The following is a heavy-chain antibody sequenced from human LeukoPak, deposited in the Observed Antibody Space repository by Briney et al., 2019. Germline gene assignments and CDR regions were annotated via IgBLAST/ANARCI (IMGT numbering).Heavy chain of an antibody. CDR3: ARGGFHHGFDI. V-gene: IGHV3-74*01. D-gene: IGHD1-14*01. CDR2: IDNDGSDT. Sequence: GGSLRLSCVASGFTFSSYWIHWVRQAPGKGLAWVSRIDNDGSDTVFADSVKGRFTLSRDNAKNTVYLQMNSLRAEDTAVYYCARGGFHHGFDIWGQGTMVTVS. J-gene: IGHJ3*02. CDR1: GFTFSSYW.